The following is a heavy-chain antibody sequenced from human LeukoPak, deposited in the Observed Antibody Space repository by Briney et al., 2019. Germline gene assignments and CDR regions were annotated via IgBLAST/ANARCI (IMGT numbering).Heavy chain of an antibody. V-gene: IGHV4-39*01. CDR1: GGSISSSSYY. CDR3: AVSATYYNWFDP. J-gene: IGHJ5*02. CDR2: IYYSGST. Sequence: PSETLSLTCTVSGGSISSSSYYWGWIRQPPGKGLEWIGSIYYSGSTYYNPSLESRVTISVDTSKNQFSLKMRSVTAADTAVYYCAVSATYYNWFDPWGQGTLVTVSS. D-gene: IGHD2/OR15-2a*01.